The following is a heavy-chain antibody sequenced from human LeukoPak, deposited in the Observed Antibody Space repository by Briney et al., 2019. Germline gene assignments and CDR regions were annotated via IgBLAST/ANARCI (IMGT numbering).Heavy chain of an antibody. J-gene: IGHJ4*02. D-gene: IGHD5-12*01. Sequence: SETLSLTCAVYGGSFSGYYWSWIRQPAGKGLEWIGRIYTSGSTNYNPSLKSRITISVDKSKNLFSLKLSSVTAADAGVYHCARRHLEGYNAYGLFDYWGQGTLVTVSS. CDR2: IYTSGST. CDR3: ARRHLEGYNAYGLFDY. V-gene: IGHV4-59*10. CDR1: GGSFSGYY.